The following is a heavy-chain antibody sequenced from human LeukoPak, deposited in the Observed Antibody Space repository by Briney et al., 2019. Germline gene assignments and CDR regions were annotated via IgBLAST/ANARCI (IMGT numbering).Heavy chain of an antibody. V-gene: IGHV4-39*07. J-gene: IGHJ4*02. CDR1: GGSISSSSYY. CDR2: IYYSGST. Sequence: SETLSLTCTVSGGSISSSSYYWGWIRQPPGKGLEWIGSIYYSGSTNYNPSLKSRVTISVDTSKNQFSLKLSSVTAADTAVYYCARGAGLWGSYRYYFDYWGQGTLVTVSS. D-gene: IGHD3-16*02. CDR3: ARGAGLWGSYRYYFDY.